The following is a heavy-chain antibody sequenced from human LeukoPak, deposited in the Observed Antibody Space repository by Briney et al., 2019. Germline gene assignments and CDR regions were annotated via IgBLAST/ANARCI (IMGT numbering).Heavy chain of an antibody. CDR2: IIPIFGTA. D-gene: IGHD3-9*01. J-gene: IGHJ4*02. Sequence: GASVKVSCKASGGTFSSYAISWVRQAPGQGLEWMGGIIPIFGTANYAQKFQGRVTITADESTSTAYMELSSLRSEDTAVYYCARVISFLTGYYLDYWGQGTLVTVSS. CDR3: ARVISFLTGYYLDY. CDR1: GGTFSSYA. V-gene: IGHV1-69*13.